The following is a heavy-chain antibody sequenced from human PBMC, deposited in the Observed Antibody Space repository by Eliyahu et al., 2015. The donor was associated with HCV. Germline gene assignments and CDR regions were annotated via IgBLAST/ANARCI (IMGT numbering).Heavy chain of an antibody. D-gene: IGHD6-13*01. Sequence: QVQLVQSGAEVXKPGSSVKVSCKASGGPFSSYAISWVRQAPGXGLEWMGGIIPIFGTANYAQKFQGRVTITADESTSTAYMELSSLRSEDTAVYYCARVGFSGVAAAVETHWFDPWGQGTLVTVSS. V-gene: IGHV1-69*01. CDR3: ARVGFSGVAAAVETHWFDP. J-gene: IGHJ5*02. CDR2: IIPIFGTA. CDR1: GGPFSSYA.